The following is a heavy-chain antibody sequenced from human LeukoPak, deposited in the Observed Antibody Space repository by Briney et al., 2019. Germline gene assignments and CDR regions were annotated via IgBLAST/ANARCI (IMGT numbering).Heavy chain of an antibody. CDR3: ARASQAFAFDI. CDR1: GGSISSYY. V-gene: IGHV4-59*06. J-gene: IGHJ3*02. Sequence: PSETLSLTCTVSGGSISSYYWGWIRQHPGKGLEWIGYIYYSGSTYYNPSLKSRVTISVDTSKNQFSLKPSSVTAADTAVCYCARASQAFAFDIWGQGTMVTVSS. CDR2: IYYSGST.